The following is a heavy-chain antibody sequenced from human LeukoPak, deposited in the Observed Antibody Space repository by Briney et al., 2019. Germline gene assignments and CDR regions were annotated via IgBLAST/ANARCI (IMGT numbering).Heavy chain of an antibody. CDR3: AGDNRYSILNWFDP. CDR1: GFTVSSNY. CDR2: IYSGGST. J-gene: IGHJ5*02. Sequence: GGSLRLSCAASGFTVSSNYMSWVRQAPGKGLEWVSVIYSGGSTYYADSVKGRFTISRDNSKNTLYLQMNSLRAEDTAVYYCAGDNRYSILNWFDPWGQGTLVTVSS. V-gene: IGHV3-66*01. D-gene: IGHD6-13*01.